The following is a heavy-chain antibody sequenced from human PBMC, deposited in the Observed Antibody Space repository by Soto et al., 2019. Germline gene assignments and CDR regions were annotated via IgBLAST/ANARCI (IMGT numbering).Heavy chain of an antibody. Sequence: SVKVSCKASGGTFSSYAISWVRQAPGQGLEWMGGIIPIFGTANYAQKFQGRVTITADESTSTAYMELSSLRSEDTAVYYCARKQTYYDILTGYYYYYGMDVWGQGTTVTVSS. CDR3: ARKQTYYDILTGYYYYYGMDV. V-gene: IGHV1-69*13. CDR1: GGTFSSYA. D-gene: IGHD3-9*01. CDR2: IIPIFGTA. J-gene: IGHJ6*02.